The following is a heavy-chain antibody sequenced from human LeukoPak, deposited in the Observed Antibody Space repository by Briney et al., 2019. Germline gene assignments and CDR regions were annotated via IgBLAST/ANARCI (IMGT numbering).Heavy chain of an antibody. V-gene: IGHV5-10-1*01. CDR3: ARLEGTAAAGPVHFDY. CDR2: IDPSDSYT. CDR1: GYSFTSYW. D-gene: IGHD6-13*01. J-gene: IGHJ4*02. Sequence: GESLKISCQGSGYSFTSYWISWVRQMPGKGLEWMGRIDPSDSYTNYSPSFQGHVTISADKSISTAYLQWSSLKASDTAMYYCARLEGTAAAGPVHFDYWGQGTLITVSS.